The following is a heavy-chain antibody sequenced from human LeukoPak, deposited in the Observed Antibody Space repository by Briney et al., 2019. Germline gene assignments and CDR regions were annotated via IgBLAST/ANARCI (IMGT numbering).Heavy chain of an antibody. CDR3: ARDHTLRYFDWLSSYYYYGMDV. V-gene: IGHV1-2*02. CDR2: INPNSGGT. CDR1: GGTFSSYA. D-gene: IGHD3-9*01. J-gene: IGHJ6*02. Sequence: ASVKVSCKASGGTFSSYAISWVRQAPGQGLEWMGWINPNSGGTNYAQKFQGRVTMTRDTSISTAYMELSRLRSDDTAVYYCARDHTLRYFDWLSSYYYYGMDVWGQGTTVTVSS.